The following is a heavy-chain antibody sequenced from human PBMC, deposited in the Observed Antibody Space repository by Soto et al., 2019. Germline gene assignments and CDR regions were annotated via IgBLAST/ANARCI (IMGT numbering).Heavy chain of an antibody. CDR3: ARGRYGDY. Sequence: QVHLVQSGAEVKKPGASVKVACKGSGYGFTTYGITWVRQAPGQGLEWMGWISAHNGNTNYGQKLQGRVTVTRDTSTSTAYMELRSLRSDDTAVYHCARGRYGDYWGQGALVTVSS. CDR1: GYGFTTYG. CDR2: ISAHNGNT. V-gene: IGHV1-18*01. J-gene: IGHJ4*02. D-gene: IGHD1-1*01.